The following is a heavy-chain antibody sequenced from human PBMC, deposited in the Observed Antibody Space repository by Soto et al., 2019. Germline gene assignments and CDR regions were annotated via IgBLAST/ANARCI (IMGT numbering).Heavy chain of an antibody. D-gene: IGHD2-15*01. V-gene: IGHV3-21*01. J-gene: IGHJ6*03. CDR2: ISSSSSYI. CDR3: ARAPGGKDRGSKNYYYYYMDV. CDR1: GFTFSSYS. Sequence: EVQLVESGGGLVKPGGSLRLSCAASGFTFSSYSMNWVRQAPGKGLEWVSSISSSSSYIYYADSVKGRFTISRDNAKNSLYLQMNSLGAEDTAVYYCARAPGGKDRGSKNYYYYYMDVWGKGTTVTVSS.